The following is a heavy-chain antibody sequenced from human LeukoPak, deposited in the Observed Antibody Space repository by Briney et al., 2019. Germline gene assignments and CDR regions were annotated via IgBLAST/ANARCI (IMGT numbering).Heavy chain of an antibody. D-gene: IGHD3-22*01. V-gene: IGHV4-39*01. CDR3: ARHRGLSCYYDSSGVSYFDY. CDR2: IYYSGST. CDR1: GGSISSSSYY. J-gene: IGHJ4*02. Sequence: SETLSLTCTVSGGSISSSSYYWGWIRQPPGKGLEWIGSIYYSGSTYYNPSLKSRVTISVDTSKNQFSLKLSSVTAADTAVYYCARHRGLSCYYDSSGVSYFDYWGQGTLVTVSS.